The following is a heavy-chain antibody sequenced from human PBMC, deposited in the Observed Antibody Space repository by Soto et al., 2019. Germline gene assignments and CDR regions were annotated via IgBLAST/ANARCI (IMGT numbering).Heavy chain of an antibody. CDR1: GGTFSSYA. CDR3: ARAVDYDFWSGYYLAYYYGMDV. J-gene: IGHJ6*02. V-gene: IGHV1-69*06. CDR2: IIPIFGTA. Sequence: SVKVSCKASGGTFSSYAISWVRQAPGQGLEWMGGIIPIFGTANYAQKFQGRVTITADKSTSTAYMELSSLRSEDTAVYYCARAVDYDFWSGYYLAYYYGMDVWGQGTTVTVSS. D-gene: IGHD3-3*01.